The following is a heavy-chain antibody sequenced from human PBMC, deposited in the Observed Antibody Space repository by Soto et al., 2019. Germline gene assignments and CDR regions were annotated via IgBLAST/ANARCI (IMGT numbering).Heavy chain of an antibody. D-gene: IGHD3-3*01. CDR1: GFTFSSYG. J-gene: IGHJ6*02. CDR2: IWYDGSNK. Sequence: GGSLRLSCAASGFTFSSYGMHWVRQAPGKGLEWVAVIWYDGSNKYYADSVKGRFTISRDNSKNTLYLQMNSLRAEDTAVYYCARDVTLWRGYLPSYGMDVWGQGTTVTVSS. CDR3: ARDVTLWRGYLPSYGMDV. V-gene: IGHV3-33*01.